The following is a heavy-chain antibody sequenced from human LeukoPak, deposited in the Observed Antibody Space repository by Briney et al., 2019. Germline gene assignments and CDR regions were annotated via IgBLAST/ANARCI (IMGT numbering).Heavy chain of an antibody. CDR1: GYTFTGYY. V-gene: IGHV1-2*02. CDR3: TRSGIAVAGTGEIDY. J-gene: IGHJ4*02. D-gene: IGHD6-19*01. CDR2: INPNSGGT. Sequence: GASVKVSCKASGYTFTGYYMHWVRQAPGQGLEWTGWINPNSGGTNYAQKFQGRVTMTGDTSISTAYMELSRLRSDDTAVYYCTRSGIAVAGTGEIDYWGQGTLVTVSS.